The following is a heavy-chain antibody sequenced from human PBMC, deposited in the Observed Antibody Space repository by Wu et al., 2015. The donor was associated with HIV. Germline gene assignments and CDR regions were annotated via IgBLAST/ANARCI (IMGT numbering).Heavy chain of an antibody. Sequence: QVQLVQSGAEVKKPGSSVKVSCKASGGTFSSYAISWVRQAPGQGLEWMGGIIPIFGTANYAQKFQGRVTITTDESTSTAYMELSSLRSEDTAVYYCARAMNSGYDSPPNWFDPWGQGTLVTVSS. CDR2: IIPIFGTA. D-gene: IGHD5-12*01. CDR3: ARAMNSGYDSPPNWFDP. CDR1: GGTFSSYA. V-gene: IGHV1-69*05. J-gene: IGHJ5*02.